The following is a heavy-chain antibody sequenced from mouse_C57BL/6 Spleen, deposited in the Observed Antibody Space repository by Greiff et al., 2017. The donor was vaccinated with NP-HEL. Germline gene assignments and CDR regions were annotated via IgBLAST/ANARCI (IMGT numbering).Heavy chain of an antibody. CDR2: IDPETGGT. V-gene: IGHV1-15*01. CDR3: TRGNYSNHWYFDV. CDR1: GYTFTDYE. J-gene: IGHJ1*03. Sequence: QVQLQQSGAELVRPGASVTLSCKASGYTFTDYEMHWVKQTPVHGLEWIGAIDPETGGTAYNQKFKGKAILTADKSSSTAYMELRSLTSEDSAVYYCTRGNYSNHWYFDVWGTGTTVTVSS. D-gene: IGHD2-5*01.